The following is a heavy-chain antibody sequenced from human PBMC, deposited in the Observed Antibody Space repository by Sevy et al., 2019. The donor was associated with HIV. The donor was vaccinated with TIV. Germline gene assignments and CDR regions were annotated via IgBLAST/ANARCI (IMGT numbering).Heavy chain of an antibody. Sequence: SETLSLTCTVSGGSISSGSYYWSWIRQPAGKGLEWIGRIYTSGSTNYNPSLKSRVTISVDTSKNQFSLKLSSVTAADTAVYYCARGEGWEYCSGGSCYSTISSDAFDIWGQGTMVTVSS. J-gene: IGHJ3*02. CDR1: GGSISSGSYY. V-gene: IGHV4-61*02. CDR2: IYTSGST. CDR3: ARGEGWEYCSGGSCYSTISSDAFDI. D-gene: IGHD2-15*01.